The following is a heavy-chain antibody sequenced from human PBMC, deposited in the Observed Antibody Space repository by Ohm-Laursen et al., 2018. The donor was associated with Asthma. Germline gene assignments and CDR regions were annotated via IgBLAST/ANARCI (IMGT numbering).Heavy chain of an antibody. Sequence: TLSLTCTVSGGSISSGGYYWSWIRQHPGKGLEWIGYIYYSGSTYYNPSLKSRVTISVDTSKNQFSLKLSSVTAADTAVYYCARRPIVVVPAAIGWFDHWGQGTLVTVSS. V-gene: IGHV4-31*03. D-gene: IGHD2-2*01. CDR1: GGSISSGGYY. J-gene: IGHJ5*02. CDR2: IYYSGST. CDR3: ARRPIVVVPAAIGWFDH.